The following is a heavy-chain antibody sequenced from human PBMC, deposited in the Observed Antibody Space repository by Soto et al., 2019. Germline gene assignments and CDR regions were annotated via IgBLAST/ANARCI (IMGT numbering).Heavy chain of an antibody. CDR2: INHSGST. CDR3: ARGSVGCSSTSCYKGRYYGMDV. D-gene: IGHD2-2*02. CDR1: GGSFSGYY. Sequence: KTSETLSLTCAVYGGSFSGYYWSWIRQPPGKGLEWIGEINHSGSTNYNPSLKSRVTISVDTSKNQFSLKLSSVTAGDTAVYYCARGSVGCSSTSCYKGRYYGMDVWGQGTTVTVSS. V-gene: IGHV4-34*01. J-gene: IGHJ6*02.